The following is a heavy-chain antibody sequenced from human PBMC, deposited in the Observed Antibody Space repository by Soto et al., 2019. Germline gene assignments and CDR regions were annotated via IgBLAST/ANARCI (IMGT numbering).Heavy chain of an antibody. CDR2: IDPSDSYT. Sequence: EVQLVQSGAEVKKPGESLRICCKGSGYSFTSYWISWVRQMPGKGLEWMGRIDPSDSYTDYSPSFQGHVTISADKSINTAYLQWSSLKASDTAMYYCARRQGYSSGPLYYWGQGTLVTVSS. J-gene: IGHJ4*02. V-gene: IGHV5-10-1*01. CDR1: GYSFTSYW. D-gene: IGHD6-19*01. CDR3: ARRQGYSSGPLYY.